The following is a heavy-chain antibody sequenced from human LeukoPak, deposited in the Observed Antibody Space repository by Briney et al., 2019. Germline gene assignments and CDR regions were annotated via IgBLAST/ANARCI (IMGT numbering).Heavy chain of an antibody. V-gene: IGHV3-64*01. D-gene: IGHD1-26*01. CDR1: GFTFSSYA. Sequence: GGSLSLSCAASGFTFSSYAMHWLREAPGKGREYVTASSSNGGSTYYANSVKGRFTISRDNSKNTLYLQMGSLRAEDMAVYYCARARGSYYVGDYWGQGTLVTVSS. CDR2: SSSNGGST. CDR3: ARARGSYYVGDY. J-gene: IGHJ4*02.